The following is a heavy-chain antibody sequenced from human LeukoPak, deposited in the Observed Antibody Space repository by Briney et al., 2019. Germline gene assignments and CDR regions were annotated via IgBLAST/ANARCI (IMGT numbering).Heavy chain of an antibody. J-gene: IGHJ4*02. Sequence: PGGSLGLSCAASGFTASSNYMSWVRQAPGKGLEWVSVIYSGGSTYYADSVKGRFTISRDNSKNTLYLQMNSLRAEDTAVYYCARAVIVGATNFDYWGQGTLVTVSS. V-gene: IGHV3-66*01. CDR2: IYSGGST. D-gene: IGHD1-26*01. CDR3: ARAVIVGATNFDY. CDR1: GFTASSNY.